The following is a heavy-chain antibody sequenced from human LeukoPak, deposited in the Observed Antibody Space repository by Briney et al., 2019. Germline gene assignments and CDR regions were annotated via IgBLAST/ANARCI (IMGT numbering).Heavy chain of an antibody. D-gene: IGHD4-17*01. CDR3: ARASHDYGDYSHFDY. CDR2: IYHSGST. J-gene: IGHJ4*02. V-gene: IGHV4-4*02. CDR1: GGSISSSNW. Sequence: PSQTLSLTCAVSGGSISSSNWWSWVRQPPGKGLEWIGEIYHSGSTNFNPSLKTRVTISVDKSKKHFSLKMTSVTAADTAVYYCARASHDYGDYSHFDYWGQGTLVTVSS.